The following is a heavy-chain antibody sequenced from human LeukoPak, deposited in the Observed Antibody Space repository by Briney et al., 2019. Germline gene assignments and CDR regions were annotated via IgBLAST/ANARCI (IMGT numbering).Heavy chain of an antibody. Sequence: GASVKVSCKASGGTFSSYGISWVRQAPGQGLEWVGWISAYNGNTNYAQNLQGRVTMTTDTSTSTAYMELRSLRSDDTAVYYCARDGYCSGGSCRLPFDYWGQGTLVTVSS. CDR1: GGTFSSYG. V-gene: IGHV1-18*01. CDR3: ARDGYCSGGSCRLPFDY. CDR2: ISAYNGNT. D-gene: IGHD2-15*01. J-gene: IGHJ4*02.